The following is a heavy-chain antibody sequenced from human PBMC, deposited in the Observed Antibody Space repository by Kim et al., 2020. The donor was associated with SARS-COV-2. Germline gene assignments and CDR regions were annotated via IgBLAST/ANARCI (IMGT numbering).Heavy chain of an antibody. V-gene: IGHV3-30*02. CDR3: AKARGANEVGCGGMDV. Sequence: SVKGRFTISRNNSKNTLYRQMNSLRAEDTAVYYCAKARGANEVGCGGMDVWGQGTTFTVTS. J-gene: IGHJ6*02. D-gene: IGHD1-1*01.